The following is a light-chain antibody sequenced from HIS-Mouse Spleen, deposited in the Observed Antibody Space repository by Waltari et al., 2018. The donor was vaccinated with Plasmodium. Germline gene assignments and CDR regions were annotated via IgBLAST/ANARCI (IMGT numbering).Light chain of an antibody. CDR3: QQYNNWSFT. V-gene: IGKV3-15*01. CDR1: QSVSSN. J-gene: IGKJ3*01. Sequence: EIVMTQSPATLSVSPGERATLSCRASQSVSSNLAWYQQKPGQAPRLLIYGASPRATGIPARFRGSGSGNEFTLTISSLQSEDFAVYYCQQYNNWSFTFGPGTKVDIK. CDR2: GAS.